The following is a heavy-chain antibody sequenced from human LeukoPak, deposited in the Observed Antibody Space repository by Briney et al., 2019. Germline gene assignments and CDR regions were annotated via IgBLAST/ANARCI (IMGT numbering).Heavy chain of an antibody. CDR2: ISSSSSYT. CDR1: GFTFSSSA. V-gene: IGHV3-21*05. CDR3: ARVVGGIRYFDWYNWFDP. Sequence: GPLRLSCAASGFTFSSSAMSWVRQAPGKGLEWVSYISSSSSYTNYADSVKGRFTISRDNAKNSLYLQMNSLRAEDTAVYYCARVVGGIRYFDWYNWFDPWGQGTLVTVSS. J-gene: IGHJ5*02. D-gene: IGHD3-9*01.